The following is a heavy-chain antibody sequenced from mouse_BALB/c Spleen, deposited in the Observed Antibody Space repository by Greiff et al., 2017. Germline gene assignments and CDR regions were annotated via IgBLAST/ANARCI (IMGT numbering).Heavy chain of an antibody. CDR1: GYTFTSYW. CDR2: INPSTGYT. CDR3: ARSALLIHDYGHFDY. J-gene: IGHJ2*01. Sequence: QVQLQQSGAELAKPGASVKMSCKASGYTFTSYWMHWVKQRPGQGLEWIGYINPSTGYTEYNQKFKDKATLTADKSSSTAYMQLSSLTSEDSAVYYCARSALLIHDYGHFDYWGQGTTLTVSS. D-gene: IGHD1-2*01. V-gene: IGHV1-7*01.